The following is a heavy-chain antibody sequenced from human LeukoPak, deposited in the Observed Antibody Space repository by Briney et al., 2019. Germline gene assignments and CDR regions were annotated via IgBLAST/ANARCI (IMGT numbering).Heavy chain of an antibody. V-gene: IGHV4-34*01. D-gene: IGHD5-18*01. Sequence: SETLSLTCAVYGGSFSGYYWSWIRQPPGKGLEWLWEINHSGSTNYNPSLKSRVTISVDTSKNQFSLKLSSVTAADTAVYYCARRTHTAMVTIFDYWGQGALVTVSS. CDR1: GGSFSGYY. CDR2: INHSGST. CDR3: ARRTHTAMVTIFDY. J-gene: IGHJ4*02.